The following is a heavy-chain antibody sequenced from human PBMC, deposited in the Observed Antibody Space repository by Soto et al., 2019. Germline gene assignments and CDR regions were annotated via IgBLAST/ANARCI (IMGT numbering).Heavy chain of an antibody. CDR3: ARRFLHDNGGNHEAVDI. D-gene: IGHD4-17*01. V-gene: IGHV1-69*01. Sequence: QVQLVQSGAEVKKPGSSVKVSCKASGGTFRNYAFSWVRQAPGHGLEWMGEVVPIFGTTPYAQKFQGRVTITAAESTNTAYMELISRRSEDTAVYYCARRFLHDNGGNHEAVDIWGQGTMVTVSS. J-gene: IGHJ3*02. CDR2: VVPIFGTT. CDR1: GGTFRNYA.